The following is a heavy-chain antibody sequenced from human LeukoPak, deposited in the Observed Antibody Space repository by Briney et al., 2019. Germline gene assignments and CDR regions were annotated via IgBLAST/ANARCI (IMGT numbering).Heavy chain of an antibody. CDR2: ISSSSSYI. J-gene: IGHJ4*02. V-gene: IGHV3-21*01. CDR1: GFTFSSYA. D-gene: IGHD3-9*01. CDR3: VRDPYDILTGPYFDY. Sequence: PGGSLRLSCAASGFTFSSYAMSWVRQAPGKGLEWVSSISSSSSYIYYADSVKGRFTISRDNAKNSLYLQMNSLRAEDAAVYYCVRDPYDILTGPYFDYWGQGTLVTVSS.